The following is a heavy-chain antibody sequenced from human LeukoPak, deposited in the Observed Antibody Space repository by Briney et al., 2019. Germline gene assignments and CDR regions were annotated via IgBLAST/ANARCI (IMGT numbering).Heavy chain of an antibody. V-gene: IGHV4-34*08. CDR3: VHVLAGGFDP. CDR1: GFTFSSYG. CDR2: SGST. J-gene: IGHJ5*02. Sequence: PGGSLRLSCAASGFTFSSYGMHWVRQAPGKGLEWIGSGSTYYNPSLKSRVTISVDTSKNQFSLKLSSVTAADTAVYYCVHVLAGGFDPWGQGTLVTVSS. D-gene: IGHD2-8*02.